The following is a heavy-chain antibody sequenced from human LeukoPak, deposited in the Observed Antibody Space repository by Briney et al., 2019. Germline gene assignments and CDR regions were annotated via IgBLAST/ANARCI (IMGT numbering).Heavy chain of an antibody. CDR1: GYAFTSYD. D-gene: IGHD3-9*01. V-gene: IGHV1-2*02. CDR3: AREEGGIRYFDWENDY. J-gene: IGHJ4*02. CDR2: INPNSGGT. Sequence: GASVKVSCKASGYAFTSYDINWVRQATGQGLEWMGWINPNSGGTNYAQKFQGRVTMTRDTSISTAYMELSRLRSDDTAVYYCAREEGGIRYFDWENDYWGQGTLVTVSS.